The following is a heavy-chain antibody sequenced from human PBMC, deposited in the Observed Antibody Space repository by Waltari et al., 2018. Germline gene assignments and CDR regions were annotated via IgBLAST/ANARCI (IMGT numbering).Heavy chain of an antibody. D-gene: IGHD2-15*01. Sequence: MGWISAYNGNTNYAQKLQGRVTMTTDTSTSTAYMELRSLRSDDTAVYYCARGYCSGGSCYSGGDWFDPWGQGTLVTVSS. V-gene: IGHV1-18*01. CDR2: ISAYNGNT. J-gene: IGHJ5*02. CDR3: ARGYCSGGSCYSGGDWFDP.